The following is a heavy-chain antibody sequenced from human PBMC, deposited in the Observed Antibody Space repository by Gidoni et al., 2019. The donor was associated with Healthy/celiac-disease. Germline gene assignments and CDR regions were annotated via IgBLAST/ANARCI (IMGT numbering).Heavy chain of an antibody. CDR3: AIDYDILTGYNPHQTNNDY. D-gene: IGHD3-9*01. V-gene: IGHV1-18*01. Sequence: QVQLVQSGAEVKKPGASVKVSCKASGYTFTRYGISWVRQAPGQGLEWMGWISAYNGNTNYAQKLQGRVTMTTDTSTSTAYMELRSLRSDDTAVYYCAIDYDILTGYNPHQTNNDYWGQGTLVTVSS. J-gene: IGHJ4*02. CDR1: GYTFTRYG. CDR2: ISAYNGNT.